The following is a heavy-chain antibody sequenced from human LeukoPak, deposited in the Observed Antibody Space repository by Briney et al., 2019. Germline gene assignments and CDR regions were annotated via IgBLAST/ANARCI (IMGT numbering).Heavy chain of an antibody. J-gene: IGHJ4*02. CDR3: ARSWFSTGPADY. Sequence: SETLSLTCTVSGGSVSSGSYYWGWIRQPPGKGLEWIGNIYYSGSTYYNPSLKSRVTISVETSKNQFSLKLSSVTAADTAVYYCARSWFSTGPADYWGQGTLVTVSS. V-gene: IGHV4-39*01. CDR2: IYYSGST. CDR1: GGSVSSGSYY. D-gene: IGHD6-13*01.